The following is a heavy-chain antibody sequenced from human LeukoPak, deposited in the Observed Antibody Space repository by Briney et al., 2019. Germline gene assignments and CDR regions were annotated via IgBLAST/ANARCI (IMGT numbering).Heavy chain of an antibody. CDR1: GGSISSGGYY. D-gene: IGHD5-12*01. CDR3: AREWMVRDYYYMDV. Sequence: SETLSLTCTVSGGSISSGGYYWSWVRQHPGKGLEWIGYIYYSGSTYYNPSLKSRVTISVGTSKNQFSLKLSSVTAADTAVYYCAREWMVRDYYYMDVWGKGTTVTVSS. J-gene: IGHJ6*03. CDR2: IYYSGST. V-gene: IGHV4-31*03.